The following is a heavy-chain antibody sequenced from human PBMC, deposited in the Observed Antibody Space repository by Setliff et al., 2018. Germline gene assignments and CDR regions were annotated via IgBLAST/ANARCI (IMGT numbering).Heavy chain of an antibody. Sequence: PGGSLRLSCAASGFTFSTYSINWVRQAPGKGLEWISYIKQDGSEKNYVDSVKGRFTISRDNARNSLYLQMNSLRAEDTAFYYCAKDLTQHNYWGQGTLVTVSS. V-gene: IGHV3-7*03. CDR3: AKDLTQHNY. CDR1: GFTFSTYS. J-gene: IGHJ4*02. D-gene: IGHD2-21*01. CDR2: IKQDGSEK.